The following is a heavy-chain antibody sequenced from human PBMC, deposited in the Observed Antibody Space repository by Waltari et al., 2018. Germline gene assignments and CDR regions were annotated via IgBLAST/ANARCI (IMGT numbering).Heavy chain of an antibody. CDR1: GFSLSTSGVG. J-gene: IGHJ4*02. CDR3: AHRSDSRGWYRFDY. D-gene: IGHD6-19*01. CDR2: IYWDGDK. Sequence: QITLKESGPTLVTPTQTLTLTCPFSGFSLSTSGVGVGCIRQPPGKALEWLALIYWDGDKRFSPSLKNRLTITKDTSKNQVVLTMTNMDPVDTATYYCAHRSDSRGWYRFDYWGQGTLVTVSS. V-gene: IGHV2-5*02.